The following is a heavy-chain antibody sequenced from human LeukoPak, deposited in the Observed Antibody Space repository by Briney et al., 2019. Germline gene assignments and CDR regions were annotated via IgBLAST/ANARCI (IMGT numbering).Heavy chain of an antibody. D-gene: IGHD3-22*01. Sequence: GGSLRLSCAASGFTFSSYAMHWVRQAPGKGLEWVAVISYDGSNKYYADSVKGRFTISRDNSKNTLYLQMNSLRAEDTAVYYCARDKRRWLLLKYWGQGTLVTVSS. J-gene: IGHJ4*02. V-gene: IGHV3-30-3*01. CDR2: ISYDGSNK. CDR3: ARDKRRWLLLKY. CDR1: GFTFSSYA.